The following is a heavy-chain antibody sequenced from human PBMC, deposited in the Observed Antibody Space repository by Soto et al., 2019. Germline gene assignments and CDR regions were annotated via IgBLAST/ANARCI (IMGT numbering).Heavy chain of an antibody. V-gene: IGHV4-34*01. CDR3: SSIAAAGTTTERRAHDY. Sequence: SETLSLTCAVYGGFFSCYYWSWIRQPPGKGLEWIGEINHSGSTNYNPSLKSRVTISVDTSKNQFSLKLSSVTAADTAVYYCSSIAAAGTTTERRAHDYWGQGTLVTVSS. CDR1: GGFFSCYY. J-gene: IGHJ4*02. CDR2: INHSGST. D-gene: IGHD6-13*01.